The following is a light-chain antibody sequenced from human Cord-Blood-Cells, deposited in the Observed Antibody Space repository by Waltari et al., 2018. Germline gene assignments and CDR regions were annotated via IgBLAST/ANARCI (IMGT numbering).Light chain of an antibody. CDR1: QSISSY. CDR3: QQSYSTPQYT. J-gene: IGKJ2*01. V-gene: IGKV1-39*01. Sequence: DIQMTQSPSSLSASVGDRVTITCRASQSISSYLNWYQQKPGKAPKLLIYAASSLQSGGPSRFSGSGSVTDFTLTISSLQPEEFATYYCQQSYSTPQYTFGQGTKLEIK. CDR2: AAS.